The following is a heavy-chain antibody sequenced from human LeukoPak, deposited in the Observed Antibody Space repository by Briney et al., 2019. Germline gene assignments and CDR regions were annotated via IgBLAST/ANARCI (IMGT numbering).Heavy chain of an antibody. CDR1: GFSFSSYG. CDR2: IRSDGSNK. J-gene: IGHJ4*02. V-gene: IGHV3-30*02. D-gene: IGHD3-10*01. Sequence: PGGSLRLSCAGSGFSFSSYGMHWVRQAPGKGLEWMAFIRSDGSNKYYADSVKGRFTISRDNSKNTLYLQMNSLRAEDTAVYYCAKDLTPELWFGDLDYWGQGTLVTVSS. CDR3: AKDLTPELWFGDLDY.